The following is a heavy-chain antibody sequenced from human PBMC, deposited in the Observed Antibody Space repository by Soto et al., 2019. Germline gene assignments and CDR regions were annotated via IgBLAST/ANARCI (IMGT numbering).Heavy chain of an antibody. Sequence: SETLSLTCTVSGGSISSYYWSWIRQPPGKGLEWIGYIYYSGSTNYNPSLKSRVTISVDTSKNQFSLKLSSVTAADTAVYYCARPYCSGGSCYFAGAFDIWGQGTMVTVSS. V-gene: IGHV4-59*08. D-gene: IGHD2-15*01. CDR3: ARPYCSGGSCYFAGAFDI. CDR1: GGSISSYY. J-gene: IGHJ3*02. CDR2: IYYSGST.